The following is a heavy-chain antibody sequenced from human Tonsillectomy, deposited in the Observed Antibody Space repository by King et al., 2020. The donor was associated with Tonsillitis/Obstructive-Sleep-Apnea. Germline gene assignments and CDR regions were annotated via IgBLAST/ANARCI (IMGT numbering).Heavy chain of an antibody. V-gene: IGHV3-30*04. Sequence: VQLVESGGGVVQPGWSLRLSCAASGFTFSSYAMHWVRQAPGKGLEWAAVISYDGSNKYYADSVKGRFTISRDNSKNTLYLQMNSLRAEDTAVYYCAREIPGYCSSTSCSPGGDYWGQGTLVTVSS. CDR3: AREIPGYCSSTSCSPGGDY. D-gene: IGHD2-2*01. CDR1: GFTFSSYA. J-gene: IGHJ4*02. CDR2: ISYDGSNK.